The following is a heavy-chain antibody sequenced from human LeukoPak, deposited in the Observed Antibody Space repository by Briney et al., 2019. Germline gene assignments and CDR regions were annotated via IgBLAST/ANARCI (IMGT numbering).Heavy chain of an antibody. CDR1: GFTFSDYY. V-gene: IGHV3-11*06. J-gene: IGHJ6*02. CDR2: ISSSSSYT. Sequence: GGSLRLSCAASGFTFSDYYVSWIRQAPGKGLEWVSYISSSSSYTNYADSVKGRFTISRDNAKNSLYLQMNSLRAEDTAVYYCARDTAELSYYGMDVWGQGTTVTVSS. CDR3: ARDTAELSYYGMDV. D-gene: IGHD1-26*01.